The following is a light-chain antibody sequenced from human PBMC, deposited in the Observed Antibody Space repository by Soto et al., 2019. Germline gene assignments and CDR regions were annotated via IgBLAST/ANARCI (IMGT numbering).Light chain of an antibody. CDR1: TGTVTSGHY. Sequence: QAVVTQEPSLTVSPGGTVTLTCGSSTGTVTSGHYPYWFQQKPGQAPRTLIYDTTNKHSWTPARFSGSLLGGKAALTLSGAQPEDEADYYCLLSYSGVWVFGGGTKVAVL. CDR3: LLSYSGVWV. J-gene: IGLJ3*02. V-gene: IGLV7-46*01. CDR2: DTT.